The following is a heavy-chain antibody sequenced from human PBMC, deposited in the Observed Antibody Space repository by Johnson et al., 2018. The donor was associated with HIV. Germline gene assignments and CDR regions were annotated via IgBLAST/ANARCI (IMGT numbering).Heavy chain of an antibody. CDR1: GFTFSSYA. J-gene: IGHJ3*02. V-gene: IGHV3-30-3*01. CDR3: GRDINYSNYVTDAFIS. CDR2: ISYDGSNK. D-gene: IGHD4-11*01. Sequence: VQLVESGGGVVQPGRSLRLSCAASGFTFSSYAMHWVRQAPGKGLEWVAVISYDGSNKYYADSVKGRFTISRDSSKNMLYLQMNSLRTEDTAVYYCGRDINYSNYVTDAFISGAKGQWSPSLQ.